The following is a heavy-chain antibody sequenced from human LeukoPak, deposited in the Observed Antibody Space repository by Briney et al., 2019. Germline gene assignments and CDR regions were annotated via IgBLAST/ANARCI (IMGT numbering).Heavy chain of an antibody. CDR2: IKQDGSEK. CDR3: SKNLGGTAPGYSFYN. J-gene: IGHJ3*02. V-gene: IGHV3-7*01. D-gene: IGHD3-22*01. CDR1: GFTFSSYW. Sequence: QAGGSLRLSCAASGFTFSSYWMSWVRQAPGKGLEWVANIKQDGSEKYYVDSVKGRFTISRDNAKNSLYLQMNSLRAEDTAVYYCSKNLGGTAPGYSFYNWGQRTMVTVSS.